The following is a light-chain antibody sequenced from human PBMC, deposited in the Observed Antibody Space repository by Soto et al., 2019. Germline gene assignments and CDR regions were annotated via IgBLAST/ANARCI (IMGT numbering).Light chain of an antibody. J-gene: IGKJ1*01. CDR1: QGVRGW. Sequence: DIQMTQSPSTLSASVGDRVTITCRASQGVRGWLAWYQQKPGKAPNLLIYDVSSLGGGVPSRFSGSGSGTEFTLTISSLQPGDFATYYCQQYTSYPWTFGQGTKVDIK. V-gene: IGKV1-5*01. CDR3: QQYTSYPWT. CDR2: DVS.